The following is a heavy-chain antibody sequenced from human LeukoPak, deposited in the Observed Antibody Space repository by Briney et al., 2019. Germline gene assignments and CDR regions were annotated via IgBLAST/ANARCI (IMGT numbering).Heavy chain of an antibody. CDR3: ARETAYCGGGDCYAYFDY. CDR2: IIPIFGTA. D-gene: IGHD2-21*02. CDR1: GGTFSSYA. J-gene: IGHJ4*02. V-gene: IGHV1-69*06. Sequence: GSSVKVSCKASGGTFSSYAISWVRQAPGQGLEWMGGIIPIFGTANYAQKFQGRVTITADKSTSTAYMELSSMRSEDKAVYYCARETAYCGGGDCYAYFDYWGQGTLVTVSS.